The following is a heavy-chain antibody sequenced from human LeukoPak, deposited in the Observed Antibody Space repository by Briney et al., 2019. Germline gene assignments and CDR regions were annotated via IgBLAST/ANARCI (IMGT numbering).Heavy chain of an antibody. CDR3: AKDGGLWVSAHWGDS. J-gene: IGHJ4*02. D-gene: IGHD7-27*01. CDR2: ITTSDGNT. V-gene: IGHV3-23*01. CDR1: GFTFSSYT. Sequence: GGSLRLSCEASGFTFSSYTMSWVRQAPGKGLEWVSTITTSDGNTDYADSVKGRFTVSRDNSKNTLFLQMNSLRAEDTAVYYCAKDGGLWVSAHWGDSWGRGTLVTVSS.